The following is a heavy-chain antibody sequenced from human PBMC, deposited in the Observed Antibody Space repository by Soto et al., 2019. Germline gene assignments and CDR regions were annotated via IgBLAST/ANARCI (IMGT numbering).Heavy chain of an antibody. V-gene: IGHV1-8*01. CDR3: ASARRHGTTGTTSFAY. J-gene: IGHJ4*02. Sequence: ASVKVSCKASGYTFTSSDIYWVRQATGQGLEWMGWMNPNSGNTGYAQKFQGRVTMTRNTSISTAYMELSSLRSEDTAVYYCASARRHGTTGTTSFAYWGQGTLVTVSS. CDR1: GYTFTSSD. CDR2: MNPNSGNT. D-gene: IGHD1-1*01.